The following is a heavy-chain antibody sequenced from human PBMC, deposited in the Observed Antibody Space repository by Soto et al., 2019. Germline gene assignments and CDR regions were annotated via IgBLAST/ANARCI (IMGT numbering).Heavy chain of an antibody. CDR1: GYTFTSYG. J-gene: IGHJ4*02. Sequence: VASVKVSCKASGYTFTSYGISWVRQAPGQGLEWMGWISAYNGNTNYAQKLQGRVTMTTDTSTSTAYMELRSLRSDDTAVYYCARTYYYGSGSYKNDYWGQGTLVTVSS. D-gene: IGHD3-10*01. CDR2: ISAYNGNT. V-gene: IGHV1-18*04. CDR3: ARTYYYGSGSYKNDY.